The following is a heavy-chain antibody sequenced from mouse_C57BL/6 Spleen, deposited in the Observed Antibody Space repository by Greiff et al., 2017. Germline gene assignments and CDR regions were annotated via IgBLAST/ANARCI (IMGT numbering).Heavy chain of an antibody. CDR2: IYPGSGNT. CDR1: GYTFTDYY. Sequence: VHLVESGAELVRPGASVKLSCKASGYTFTDYYINWVKQRPGQGLEWIARIYPGSGNTYYNEKFKGKATLTAEKSSSTAYMQLSSLTSEDSAVYFCARGGLDGFAYWGQGTLVTVSA. CDR3: ARGGLDGFAY. D-gene: IGHD6-1*01. J-gene: IGHJ3*01. V-gene: IGHV1-76*01.